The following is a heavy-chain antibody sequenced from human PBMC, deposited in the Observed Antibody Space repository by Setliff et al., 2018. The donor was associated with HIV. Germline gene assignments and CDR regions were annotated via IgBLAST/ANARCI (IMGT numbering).Heavy chain of an antibody. CDR2: IFYSGST. CDR1: GGSISSYY. J-gene: IGHJ4*02. CDR3: ASAGSGTRAPPRY. D-gene: IGHD1-1*01. Sequence: SETLSLTCTVSGGSISSYYWSWIRQPPGEGLEWIGYIFYSGSTNYNPSLKSRVTISLDTSKNQFSLKLTSVTAAETAVYYCASAGSGTRAPPRYWGQGTLVTVS. V-gene: IGHV4-59*01.